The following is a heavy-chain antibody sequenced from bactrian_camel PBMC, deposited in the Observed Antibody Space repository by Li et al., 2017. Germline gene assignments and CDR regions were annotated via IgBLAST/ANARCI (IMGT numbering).Heavy chain of an antibody. J-gene: IGHJ4*01. D-gene: IGHD6*01. CDR2: VSSDGFST. Sequence: VQLVESGGGLVQPGGSLRLHCAASGFTFSVHYMSWVRQAPGKRLEWVSRVSSDGFSTNYADSVKGKFTISRDNAKRTLYLQMDSLKPEDTAMYYCVARYGGRLCSPHSTFTLSGQGTQVTVS. V-gene: IGHV3S40*01. CDR1: GFTFSVHY.